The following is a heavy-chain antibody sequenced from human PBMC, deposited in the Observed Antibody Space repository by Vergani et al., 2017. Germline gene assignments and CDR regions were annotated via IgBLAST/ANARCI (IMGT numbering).Heavy chain of an antibody. CDR2: IYYSGST. J-gene: IGHJ6*02. CDR1: GGSFSSSSYY. Sequence: QVQLQQWGAGLLKPSETLSLTCAVYGGSFSSSSYYWGWIRQPPGKGLEWIGSIYYSGSTYYNPSLKSRVTISVDTSKNQFSLKLSSVTAADTAVYYCARESSSSPIYGMDVWGQGTTVTVSS. D-gene: IGHD6-13*01. V-gene: IGHV4-39*01. CDR3: ARESSSSPIYGMDV.